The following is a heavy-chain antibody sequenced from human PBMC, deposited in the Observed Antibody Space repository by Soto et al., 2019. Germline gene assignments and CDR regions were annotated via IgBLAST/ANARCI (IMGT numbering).Heavy chain of an antibody. Sequence: GGSLRLSCAASGFTFSSYSMNWVRQAPGKGLEWVSYISSSSSTIYYADSVKGRFTISRDNAKNSLYLQMNSLRAEDTAVYYCARVDDSSSADYWGQGTLVTVSS. CDR2: ISSSSSTI. J-gene: IGHJ4*02. CDR1: GFTFSSYS. V-gene: IGHV3-48*01. CDR3: ARVDDSSSADY. D-gene: IGHD6-6*01.